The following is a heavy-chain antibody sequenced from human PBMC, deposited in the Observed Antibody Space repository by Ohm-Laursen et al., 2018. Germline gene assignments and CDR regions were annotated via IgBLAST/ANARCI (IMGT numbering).Heavy chain of an antibody. V-gene: IGHV3-11*06. CDR3: AKDGYHSSGTYFDY. Sequence: SLGLSCAASGFTFSDYYMSWVRQAPGEGLGGGSYISSSSSYIYYADSVKGRFTISRDNAKNSLYLQMNSLRAEDTAVYYCAKDGYHSSGTYFDYWGQGTLVTVSS. D-gene: IGHD6-19*01. J-gene: IGHJ4*02. CDR2: ISSSSSYI. CDR1: GFTFSDYY.